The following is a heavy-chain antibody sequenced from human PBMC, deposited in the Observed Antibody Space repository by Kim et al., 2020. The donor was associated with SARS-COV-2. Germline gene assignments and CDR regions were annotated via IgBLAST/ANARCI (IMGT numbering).Heavy chain of an antibody. V-gene: IGHV1-2*02. CDR1: GYTFTDYY. Sequence: ASVKVSCKASGYTFTDYYIHWVRQAPGQGLEWMGWINPYSGDTNYAQKFQGRVTMTRDTSISTPYVELSSLRSYDTAVYYCARSAHFWSGHYLDLWGQGTLITDS. D-gene: IGHD3-3*01. J-gene: IGHJ5*02. CDR2: INPYSGDT. CDR3: ARSAHFWSGHYLDL.